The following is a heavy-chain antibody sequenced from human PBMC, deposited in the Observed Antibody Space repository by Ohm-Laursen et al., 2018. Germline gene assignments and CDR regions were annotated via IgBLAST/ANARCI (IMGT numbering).Heavy chain of an antibody. CDR1: GFTFSSYP. D-gene: IGHD3-3*01. Sequence: SLRLSCAASGFTFSSYPMHWVRQAPGKGLEYVSAISSNGGSTYYANSVKGRFTISRDNSKNTLSLQMGSLRAEDMAVYYCARGAYDLCLDYWGQGTLVTVSS. CDR3: ARGAYDLCLDY. V-gene: IGHV3-64*01. J-gene: IGHJ4*02. CDR2: ISSNGGST.